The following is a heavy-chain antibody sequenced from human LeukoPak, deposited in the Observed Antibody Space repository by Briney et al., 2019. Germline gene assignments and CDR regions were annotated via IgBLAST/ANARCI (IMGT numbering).Heavy chain of an antibody. Sequence: SETLSLTCTASGGSISSGGYYWSWIRQHPGKGLEWIGYIYYSGSTYYNPSLKSRVTISVDTSKNQFSLKLSSVAAADTAVYYCARRGYYYDSSGYGDWGQGTLVTVSS. J-gene: IGHJ4*02. CDR3: ARRGYYYDSSGYGD. D-gene: IGHD3-22*01. V-gene: IGHV4-31*03. CDR1: GGSISSGGYY. CDR2: IYYSGST.